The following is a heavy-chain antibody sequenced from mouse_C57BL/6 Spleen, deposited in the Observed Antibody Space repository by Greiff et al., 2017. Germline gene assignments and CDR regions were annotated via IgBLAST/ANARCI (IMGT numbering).Heavy chain of an antibody. CDR3: ARWRGTGWYFDV. CDR1: GYTFTGYW. J-gene: IGHJ1*03. CDR2: ILPGSGST. Sequence: QVQLQQSGAELMKPGASVKLSCKATGYTFTGYWIEWVKQSPGHGLEWVGEILPGSGSTNYNAKFKGKATFTAETASNTAYMQISSLTTEDSAIYYCARWRGTGWYFDVWGTGTTVTVSS. V-gene: IGHV1-9*01. D-gene: IGHD3-3*01.